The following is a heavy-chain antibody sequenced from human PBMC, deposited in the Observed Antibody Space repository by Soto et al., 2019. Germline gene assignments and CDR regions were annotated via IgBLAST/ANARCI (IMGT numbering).Heavy chain of an antibody. CDR1: GGSISSSSW. Sequence: QVQLQESGPGLVKPSGTLSLTCAVSGGSISSSSWWNWVRQPPGRGLEWIGEIYHGGSTNYNPSLKSRVAISVDKSNNQFSLKLSSVTAADTAVYYCARDVAKVRGSRWYFRGILDVWGQGTTVTVSS. J-gene: IGHJ6*01. CDR3: ARDVAKVRGSRWYFRGILDV. D-gene: IGHD6-13*01. V-gene: IGHV4-4*02. CDR2: IYHGGST.